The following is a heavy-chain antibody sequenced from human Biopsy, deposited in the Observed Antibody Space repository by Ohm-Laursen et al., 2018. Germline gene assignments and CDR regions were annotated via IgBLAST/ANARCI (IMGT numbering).Heavy chain of an antibody. V-gene: IGHV3-11*01. Sequence: SLRLSCTASGFSFSDYYMIWIRQAPGKGLEWASYISSSGRTMHYADSVKGRFTISRDNANKSLYLQMNSLRAEDTAVYYCATTRSFGNWGQGTLVTVSS. CDR1: GFSFSDYY. CDR3: ATTRSFGN. J-gene: IGHJ4*02. D-gene: IGHD5-24*01. CDR2: ISSSGRTM.